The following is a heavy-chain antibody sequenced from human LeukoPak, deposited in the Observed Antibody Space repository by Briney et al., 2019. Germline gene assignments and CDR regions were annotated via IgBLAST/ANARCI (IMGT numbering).Heavy chain of an antibody. CDR2: INSDGTNI. CDR3: AADQNFKIDY. CDR1: GFTFSSYW. J-gene: IGHJ4*02. Sequence: GGSLRLSCAASGFTFSSYWMHWVRQPPGKGLVWVSRINSDGTNIRYADSVKGRFTISRDNAKNTLYLQMNSLRAEDTAVYYCAADQNFKIDYWGQGTLLSVSS. V-gene: IGHV3-74*01.